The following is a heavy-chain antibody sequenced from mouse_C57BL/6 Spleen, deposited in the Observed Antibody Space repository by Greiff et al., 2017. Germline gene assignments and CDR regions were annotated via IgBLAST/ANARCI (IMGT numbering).Heavy chain of an antibody. CDR3: TTASFFAD. Sequence: VQLQQSGAELVRPGASVKLSCTASGFNIKDDYMHWVKQRPEQGLEWIGWIDPENGDTEYASKFQGKATITADTSSNTAYLQLSSLTSEDTAVYYCTTASFFADWGQGTLVTVSA. V-gene: IGHV14-4*01. J-gene: IGHJ3*01. CDR2: IDPENGDT. CDR1: GFNIKDDY.